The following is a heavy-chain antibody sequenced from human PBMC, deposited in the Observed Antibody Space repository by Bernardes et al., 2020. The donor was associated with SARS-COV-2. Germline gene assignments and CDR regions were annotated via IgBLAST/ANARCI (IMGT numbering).Heavy chain of an antibody. V-gene: IGHV3-11*01. CDR2: ISSSNNAI. D-gene: IGHD3-10*01. CDR1: GFSISYYY. Sequence: GGSLRLSCAASGFSISYYYMNWMRQAPGKGLEWISYISSSNNAIYYADSVKGRFTISRDNAKNSLYLQMNSLRAEDTAVYYCARGSGANYYGSGRNGRDVWRQGITVIVST. J-gene: IGHJ6*01. CDR3: ARGSGANYYGSGRNGRDV.